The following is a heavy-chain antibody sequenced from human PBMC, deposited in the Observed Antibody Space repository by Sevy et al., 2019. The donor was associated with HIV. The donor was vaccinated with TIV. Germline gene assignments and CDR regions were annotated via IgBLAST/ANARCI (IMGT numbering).Heavy chain of an antibody. D-gene: IGHD1-1*01. CDR1: GFTVSSNY. Sequence: GGSLRLSCAASGFTVSSNYMSWVRQAPGKGLEWVSVIYRGGSTYYADSVKGRFTISRDNSKNTLYLQMNSLRAEDTAVYYCARDRGNGADYYYYGMDVWGQGTTVTVSS. CDR2: IYRGGST. V-gene: IGHV3-53*01. J-gene: IGHJ6*02. CDR3: ARDRGNGADYYYYGMDV.